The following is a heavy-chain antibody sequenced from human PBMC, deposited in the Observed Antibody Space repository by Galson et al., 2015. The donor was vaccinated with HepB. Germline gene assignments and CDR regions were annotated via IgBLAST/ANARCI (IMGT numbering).Heavy chain of an antibody. CDR1: GFSLSTSGMC. J-gene: IGHJ4*02. CDR2: IDWDDDK. D-gene: IGHD6-19*01. CDR3: ARGLSAVAGTPFDY. V-gene: IGHV2-70*01. Sequence: PALVKPTQTLTLTCTFSGFSLSTSGMCVSWIRQPPGKALEWLALIDWDDDKYYSTSLKTRLTISKDTSKNQVVLTMTNMDPVDTATYYCARGLSAVAGTPFDYWGQGTLVTVSS.